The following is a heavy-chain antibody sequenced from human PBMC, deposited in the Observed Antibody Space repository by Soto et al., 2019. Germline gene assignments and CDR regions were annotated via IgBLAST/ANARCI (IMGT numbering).Heavy chain of an antibody. CDR2: INPNNGGT. D-gene: IGHD1-1*01. V-gene: IGHV1-2*02. CDR1: GYTFSDYY. CDR3: AREPATAKPEGVDF. Sequence: QVQLVQSGAEVRKPGASVKVSCKASGYTFSDYYIHWVRQAPGQGLEWMGWINPNNGGTKYAPKFKGGVTMTRDTSITTAYMELSRLRSGDTAVYYCAREPATAKPEGVDFWGQGTLVTVSS. J-gene: IGHJ4*02.